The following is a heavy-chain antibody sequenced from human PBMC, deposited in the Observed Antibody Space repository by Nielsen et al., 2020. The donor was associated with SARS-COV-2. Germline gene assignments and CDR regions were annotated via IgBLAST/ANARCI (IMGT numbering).Heavy chain of an antibody. CDR3: ARDLSDGYNRPFDY. V-gene: IGHV1-2*06. D-gene: IGHD5-24*01. J-gene: IGHJ4*02. CDR2: INPHSGGT. CDR1: GYTFTGYF. Sequence: ASVKVSCKASGYTFTGYFMHWVRQAPGQGLEWMGRINPHSGGTNYAQKFQGRVTMTRDTSISTAYMELSRLRSDDTAVYYCARDLSDGYNRPFDYWGQGTLVTVSS.